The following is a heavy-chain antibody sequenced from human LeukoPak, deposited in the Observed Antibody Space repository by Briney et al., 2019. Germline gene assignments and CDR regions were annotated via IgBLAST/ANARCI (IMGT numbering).Heavy chain of an antibody. D-gene: IGHD2-15*01. CDR2: MNPNSGNT. Sequence: ASVKVSCKASGYTFTSYDINWVRQATGQGLEWMGWMNPNSGNTGYAQKFQGRVTMTRNTSISTAYMELSSLRSEDTAVYYCARGARGTAATNWFDPWGQGTLVTVSS. CDR3: ARGARGTAATNWFDP. J-gene: IGHJ5*02. V-gene: IGHV1-8*01. CDR1: GYTFTSYD.